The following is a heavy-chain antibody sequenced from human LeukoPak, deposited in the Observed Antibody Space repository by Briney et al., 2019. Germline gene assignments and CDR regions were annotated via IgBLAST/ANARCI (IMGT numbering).Heavy chain of an antibody. J-gene: IGHJ3*02. CDR1: GFTFSYYS. Sequence: GGSLRLSCAASGFTFSYYSMNWVRQTPGKGLEWVSSISSGSNYIYYADSVQGRFTISRDNTKNSPYLQMNSLRAEDTAVYYCARDRMIMGDAFDIWGQGTMVTVSS. CDR3: ARDRMIMGDAFDI. V-gene: IGHV3-21*01. CDR2: ISSGSNYI. D-gene: IGHD3-22*01.